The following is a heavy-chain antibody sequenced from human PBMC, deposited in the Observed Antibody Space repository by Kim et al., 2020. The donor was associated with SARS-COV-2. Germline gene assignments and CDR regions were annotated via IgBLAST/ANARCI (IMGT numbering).Heavy chain of an antibody. V-gene: IGHV4-34*01. J-gene: IGHJ4*02. CDR1: GGSFSGYY. Sequence: SETLSLTCAVYGGSFSGYYWSWIRQPPGKGLEWIGEINHSGSTNYNPSLKSRVTISVDTSKNQFSLKLSSVTAADTAVYYCARVLGYCSSTSCYKLFDYWGQGTLVTVSS. D-gene: IGHD2-2*02. CDR2: INHSGST. CDR3: ARVLGYCSSTSCYKLFDY.